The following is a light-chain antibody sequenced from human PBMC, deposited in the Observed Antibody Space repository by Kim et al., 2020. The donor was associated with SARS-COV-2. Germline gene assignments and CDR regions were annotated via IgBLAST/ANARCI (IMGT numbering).Light chain of an antibody. CDR2: EAS. J-gene: IGKJ1*01. CDR1: RSIGGL. V-gene: IGKV1-5*03. Sequence: GDRVTITCRASRSIGGLLAWYQLKPGKAPKLLIYEASTLKSGVPSRFSGSGSETEFTLTTSSLQPDDFATYYCQQYRSYPWTFGQGTKVDIK. CDR3: QQYRSYPWT.